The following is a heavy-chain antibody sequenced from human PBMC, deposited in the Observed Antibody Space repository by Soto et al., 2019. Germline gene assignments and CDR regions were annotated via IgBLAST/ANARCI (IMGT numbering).Heavy chain of an antibody. CDR2: IKPGTSDI. CDR3: ARQLSHMCDS. V-gene: IGHV5-51*01. J-gene: IGHJ4*02. CDR1: GYKFGSAW. Sequence: GESLKISCKGVGYKFGSAWIGWVRQRPGKGLEWMGIIKPGTSDIRYSPSCRGHVTISADEAVSTAYLQWSSLKASDTAMYYSARQLSHMCDSWGQGTLVTVSS.